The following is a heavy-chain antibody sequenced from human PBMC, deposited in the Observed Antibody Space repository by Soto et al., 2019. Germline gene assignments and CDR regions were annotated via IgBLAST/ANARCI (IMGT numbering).Heavy chain of an antibody. D-gene: IGHD6-13*01. J-gene: IGHJ6*02. V-gene: IGHV1-69*01. CDR3: ARAGETYIAAVEDYYYYGMDV. CDR2: SIPIFGTA. CDR1: GGTFRSYA. Sequence: QVQLVQSGAEVKKPGSSVKVSCKASGGTFRSYAISWVRQAPGQGLEWMGGSIPIFGTANYAQKFQGRVTITADESRSTDYMELSSLRSEDTAVYYCARAGETYIAAVEDYYYYGMDVWGQGTTVTVSS.